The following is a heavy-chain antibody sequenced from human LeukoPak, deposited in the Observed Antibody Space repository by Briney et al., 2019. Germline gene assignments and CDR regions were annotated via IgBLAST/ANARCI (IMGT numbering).Heavy chain of an antibody. CDR2: ISNGGSTI. Sequence: GGSLRLSCAASGFTFSSYEMNWVRQAPGKGLEWLSYISNGGSTIYYADSVKGRFTISRDNAKNSLFPQMNSLRAEDTAVYYCARDYYLDYWGQGTLVTVSS. CDR3: ARDYYLDY. CDR1: GFTFSSYE. V-gene: IGHV3-48*03. J-gene: IGHJ4*02.